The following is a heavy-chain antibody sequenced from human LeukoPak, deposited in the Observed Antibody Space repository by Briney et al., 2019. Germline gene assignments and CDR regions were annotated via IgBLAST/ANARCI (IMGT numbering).Heavy chain of an antibody. D-gene: IGHD2-8*01. CDR2: IYYSGNT. Sequence: SETLSLTCTVSGGSINNYYWTWIRQPPGKGLEWIGYIYYSGNTIYNPSLKGRVTISVDTSTNQFSLNLSSVTAADTAVYYCARVSTNGVSSWFDPWGQGTLVTVSS. J-gene: IGHJ5*02. CDR3: ARVSTNGVSSWFDP. V-gene: IGHV4-59*01. CDR1: GGSINNYY.